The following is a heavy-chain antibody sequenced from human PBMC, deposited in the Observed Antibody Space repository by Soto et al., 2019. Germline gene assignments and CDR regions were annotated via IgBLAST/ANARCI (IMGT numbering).Heavy chain of an antibody. CDR2: IYYSGST. Sequence: SETLSLTCTVSGGSISSGGYYWSWIRQHPGKGLEWIGYIYYSGSTYYNPSLKSRVTISVDTSKNQFSLKLSSVTAADTAVYYCARSRYSGSYCDYWGQGALVTVS. CDR3: ARSRYSGSYCDY. CDR1: GGSISSGGYY. V-gene: IGHV4-31*03. D-gene: IGHD1-26*01. J-gene: IGHJ4*02.